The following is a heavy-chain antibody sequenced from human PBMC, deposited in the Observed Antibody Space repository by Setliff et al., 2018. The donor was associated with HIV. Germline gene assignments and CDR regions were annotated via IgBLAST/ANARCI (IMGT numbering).Heavy chain of an antibody. J-gene: IGHJ4*02. V-gene: IGHV4-59*01. Sequence: SETLSLTCSVSHGSIFGDYWSWVRQSPGKGLEWIAWIDDSGNTNYNPSLKSRVTISVDTSKNQFSLRLNSVTAADTAVYYCATYSAGEGGRGYWGQGRLVTVSS. D-gene: IGHD1-26*01. CDR1: HGSIFGDY. CDR2: IDDSGNT. CDR3: ATYSAGEGGRGY.